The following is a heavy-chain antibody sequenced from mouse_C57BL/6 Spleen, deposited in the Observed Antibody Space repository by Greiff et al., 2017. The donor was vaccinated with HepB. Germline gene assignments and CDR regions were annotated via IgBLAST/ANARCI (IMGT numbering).Heavy chain of an antibody. J-gene: IGHJ2*01. D-gene: IGHD5-2*01. Sequence: EVKLVESGAELVKPAASLKLSCTASGYNIKDIYIHWVKQRPEKGLERIRRTDPANGNTKYDPKFQGKATITAETSSNTAYLQLSSLTSEDTAVYYSRISTINAWGQGTTLTVSS. CDR3: RISTINA. CDR1: GYNIKDIY. CDR2: TDPANGNT. V-gene: IGHV14-3*02.